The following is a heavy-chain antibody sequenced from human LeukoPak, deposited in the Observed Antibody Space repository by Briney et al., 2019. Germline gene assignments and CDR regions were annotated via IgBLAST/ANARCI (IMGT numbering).Heavy chain of an antibody. V-gene: IGHV4-4*07. D-gene: IGHD6-13*01. CDR1: GGSTSNFY. CDR2: IYTSGST. Sequence: PSETLSLTCTVSGGSTSNFYWSWIRQPAGKTLEWIGRIYTSGSTNYNPSLKSRVTMSVDTSKNQFSLKLSSVTAADTAVYFCARETTGAGTARPFDYWGQGTLVTVSS. CDR3: ARETTGAGTARPFDY. J-gene: IGHJ4*02.